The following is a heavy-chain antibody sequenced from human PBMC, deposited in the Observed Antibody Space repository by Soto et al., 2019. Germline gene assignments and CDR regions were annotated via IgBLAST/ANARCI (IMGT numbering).Heavy chain of an antibody. V-gene: IGHV3-15*07. CDR1: GFTFSNVW. Sequence: EAQLVESGGGLVKPGGSLRLSCAASGFTFSNVWMNWVRQAPGKGLEWVGRIKSKTDGGTTDYAAPVNGRFTISRDDSKHTLYLQMNSLKTEDTAVYYCTPLALKYSSGWYEFSDWGQGTLVTVSS. J-gene: IGHJ4*02. CDR2: IKSKTDGGTT. CDR3: TPLALKYSSGWYEFSD. D-gene: IGHD6-19*01.